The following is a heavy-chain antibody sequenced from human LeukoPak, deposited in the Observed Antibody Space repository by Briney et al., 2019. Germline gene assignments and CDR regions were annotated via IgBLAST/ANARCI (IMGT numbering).Heavy chain of an antibody. Sequence: GGSLRLSCVASGFTFSSYGMSWVRQAPGKGLEWVSAISPSGRNTYYADSVKGRFIISRDNSKNMLYLQMSSLRAEDTAVYYCAKGGSDSSGYYSLYYYYYMDVWGKGTTVTISS. CDR1: GFTFSSYG. CDR2: ISPSGRNT. J-gene: IGHJ6*03. D-gene: IGHD3-22*01. CDR3: AKGGSDSSGYYSLYYYYYMDV. V-gene: IGHV3-23*01.